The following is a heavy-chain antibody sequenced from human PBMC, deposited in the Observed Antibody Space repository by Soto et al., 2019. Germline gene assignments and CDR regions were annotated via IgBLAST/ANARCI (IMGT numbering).Heavy chain of an antibody. D-gene: IGHD2-21*01. J-gene: IGHJ4*02. CDR1: GFTFDDYA. Sequence: EVQLVESGGGLVQPGRSLRLSCAASGFTFDDYAMHWVRQAPGKGLEWVSGISWNSGSIGYADSVKGRFTISRDNAKNSLYLQMNSLRAEDTALYYCAKDRVWSEVAGDLDYWGQGTLVTVSS. V-gene: IGHV3-9*01. CDR2: ISWNSGSI. CDR3: AKDRVWSEVAGDLDY.